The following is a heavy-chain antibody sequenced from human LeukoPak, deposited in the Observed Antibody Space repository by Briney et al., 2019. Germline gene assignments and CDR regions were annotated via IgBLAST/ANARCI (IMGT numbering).Heavy chain of an antibody. D-gene: IGHD3-3*01. Sequence: SETLSLTCTVSGGSISPYFWSWIRQPPGKGLEWIGYIYYSGSTNYNPSLKSRVTMSVDTSKNQFSLKLTSVTAADTAVYYCARYDFNKYFDYWGQGILVTVSS. CDR1: GGSISPYF. CDR2: IYYSGST. J-gene: IGHJ4*02. V-gene: IGHV4-59*01. CDR3: ARYDFNKYFDY.